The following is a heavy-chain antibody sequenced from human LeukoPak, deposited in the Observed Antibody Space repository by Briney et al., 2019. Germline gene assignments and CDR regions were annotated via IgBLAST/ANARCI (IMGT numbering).Heavy chain of an antibody. V-gene: IGHV4-38-2*02. Sequence: ASETLSLTCTVSGGSISSGYYWGWIRQPPGMGLEWINIYHGGSTYYNPSLKSRVTISVDTSKNQFSLKLSSVTAADTAVYYCARGYSSSWYFNWFDPWGQGTLVTVSS. CDR3: ARGYSSSWYFNWFDP. J-gene: IGHJ5*02. CDR2: IYHGGST. CDR1: GGSISSGYY. D-gene: IGHD6-13*01.